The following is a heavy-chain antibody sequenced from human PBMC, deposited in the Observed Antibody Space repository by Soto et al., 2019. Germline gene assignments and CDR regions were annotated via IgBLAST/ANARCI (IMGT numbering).Heavy chain of an antibody. V-gene: IGHV3-30*18. CDR3: AKDLHSGYDLDY. CDR1: GFTFSSYG. D-gene: IGHD5-12*01. J-gene: IGHJ4*02. CDR2: ISYDGSNK. Sequence: GGSLRLSCAASGFTFSSYGMHWVRQAPGKGLEWVAVISYDGSNKYYADSVKGRLTISRDNSKNTLYLQMNSLRAEDTAVYYCAKDLHSGYDLDYWGQGTLVTVSS.